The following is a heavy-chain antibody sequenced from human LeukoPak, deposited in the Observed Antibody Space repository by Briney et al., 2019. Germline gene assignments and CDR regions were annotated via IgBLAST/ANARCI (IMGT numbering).Heavy chain of an antibody. CDR3: ARWSGSVTARNYYYMDV. V-gene: IGHV4-30-4*01. D-gene: IGHD6-6*01. J-gene: IGHJ6*03. CDR2: IYYSGST. CDR1: GGSISSGDYY. Sequence: SETLSLTCTVSGGSISSGDYYWSWIRQPPGKGLEWIGYIYYSGSTYYNPSLKSRVTISVDTSKNQFSLNLSSVTAADTAVYYCARWSGSVTARNYYYMDVWGEGTTVTVSS.